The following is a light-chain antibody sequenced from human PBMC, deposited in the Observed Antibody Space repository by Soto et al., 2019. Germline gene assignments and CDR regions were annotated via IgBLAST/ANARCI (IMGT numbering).Light chain of an antibody. Sequence: VLTQSPVTLSLSTSDSGTLSCRAIQSVSVYLASYQQRPGPAPRLLIYGASTRATGIPARFSGSGYVTEFTLTISRLQSEDFAVYYCQKYNNWPLHFGGGTRLEIK. V-gene: IGKV3-15*01. J-gene: IGKJ5*01. CDR3: QKYNNWPLH. CDR2: GAS. CDR1: QSVSVY.